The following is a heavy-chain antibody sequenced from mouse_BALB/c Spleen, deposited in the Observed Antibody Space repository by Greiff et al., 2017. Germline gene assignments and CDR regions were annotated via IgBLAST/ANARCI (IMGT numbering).Heavy chain of an antibody. Sequence: QVQLQQPGAELVKPGASVKMSCEASGYTFTSYWMHWVKQRPGQGLEWIGTIDPSDSYTSYNQKFKGKATLTVDTSSSTAYMQLSSLTSEDSAVYYCTPIYYGSSYAMDYWGQGTSVTVSS. J-gene: IGHJ4*01. CDR1: GYTFTSYW. D-gene: IGHD1-1*01. CDR2: IDPSDSYT. V-gene: IGHV1S127*01. CDR3: TPIYYGSSYAMDY.